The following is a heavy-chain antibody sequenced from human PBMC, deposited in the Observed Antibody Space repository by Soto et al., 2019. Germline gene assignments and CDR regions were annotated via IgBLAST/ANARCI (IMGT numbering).Heavy chain of an antibody. CDR2: IYYSGST. V-gene: IGHV4-59*01. CDR3: ARDSSGWYTY. J-gene: IGHJ4*02. Sequence: PSETLSLTCTVSGGSISSYYWSWFRQPPGKGLEWIGYIYYSGSTNYNPSLKSRVTISVDTSKNQFSLKLSSVTAADTAVYYCARDSSGWYTYWGQGTLVTVSS. CDR1: GGSISSYY. D-gene: IGHD6-19*01.